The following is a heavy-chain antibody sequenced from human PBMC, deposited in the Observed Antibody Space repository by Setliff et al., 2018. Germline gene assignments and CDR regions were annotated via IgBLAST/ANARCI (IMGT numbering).Heavy chain of an antibody. Sequence: SETLSLTCTVSGGSISSRSYYWGWIRQPPGKGLEWIGSIYHSGSSYYNPSLRSRVTISVDTSKNQFSLKLSSVTAADTAMYYCRFWSGYYKNDYWGQGTLVTVSS. V-gene: IGHV4-39*07. J-gene: IGHJ4*02. D-gene: IGHD3-3*01. CDR3: RFWSGYYKNDY. CDR2: IYHSGSS. CDR1: GGSISSRSYY.